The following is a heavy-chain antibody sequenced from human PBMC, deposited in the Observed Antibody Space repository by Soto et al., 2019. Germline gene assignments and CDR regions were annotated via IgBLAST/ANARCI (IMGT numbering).Heavy chain of an antibody. D-gene: IGHD6-19*01. CDR2: INHSGST. V-gene: IGHV4-34*01. CDR3: ARGVGVGIAVAATRDYYYGMDV. CDR1: GGSFSGYY. J-gene: IGHJ6*02. Sequence: PSETRSLTCAVYGGSFSGYYWSWIRQPPGKGLEWIGEINHSGSTNYNPSLKSRVTISVDTSKNQFSLKLSSVTAADTAVYYCARGVGVGIAVAATRDYYYGMDVWGQGTTVTVSS.